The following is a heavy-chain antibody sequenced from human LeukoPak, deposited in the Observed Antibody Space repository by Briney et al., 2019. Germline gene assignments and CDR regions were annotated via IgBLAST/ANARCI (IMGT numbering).Heavy chain of an antibody. D-gene: IGHD5-24*01. V-gene: IGHV3-7*01. CDR1: GFMFNNYW. CDR3: ARETGGYNSY. J-gene: IGHJ4*02. Sequence: PGGSLRLSCAASGFMFNNYWMTWVRQAPGKGLEWVGNINQDGSDKYYGDSVKGRFTISRDNAKNSLYLQMNSLRAEDTAVYYCARETGGYNSYWGQGTLVTVSS. CDR2: INQDGSDK.